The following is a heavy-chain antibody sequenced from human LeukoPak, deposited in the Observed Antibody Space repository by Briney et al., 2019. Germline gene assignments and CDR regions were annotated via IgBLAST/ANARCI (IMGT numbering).Heavy chain of an antibody. D-gene: IGHD6-19*01. Sequence: ASVKVSCKASGYTFTSYDINWVRQATGQGLEWMGWMNPNSGNTGYAQKFQGRVTKTRNTSISTAYMELSSLRSEDTAVYYCARGYSSGWTAYRTGMDVWGQGTTVTVSS. CDR2: MNPNSGNT. CDR3: ARGYSSGWTAYRTGMDV. J-gene: IGHJ6*02. CDR1: GYTFTSYD. V-gene: IGHV1-8*01.